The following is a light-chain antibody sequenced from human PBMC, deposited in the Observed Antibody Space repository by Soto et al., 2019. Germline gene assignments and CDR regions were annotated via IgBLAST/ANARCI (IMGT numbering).Light chain of an antibody. J-gene: IGLJ1*01. CDR2: EGI. CDR3: CSYVAPTTSV. Sequence: QSALTQPASVSGSPGQSLTISCSGTSSNIGGYNVVSWFQQHPGKAPKVIVYEGIKRPSGVSDRFSGSTSGSRASLTISGLPAEDEAEYYCCSYVAPTTSVFGSGNKVTVL. V-gene: IGLV2-23*01. CDR1: SSNIGGYNV.